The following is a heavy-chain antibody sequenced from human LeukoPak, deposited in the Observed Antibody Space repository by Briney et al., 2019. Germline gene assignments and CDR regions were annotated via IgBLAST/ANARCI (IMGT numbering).Heavy chain of an antibody. V-gene: IGHV1-69*13. CDR1: GGTFSSYA. D-gene: IGHD4-11*01. Sequence: ASVKVSCKASGGTFSSYAISWVRQAPGQGLEWMGGIIPIFGTANYAQKFQGRVTITADESTSTAYMELSSLRSEDTAVYYCASMTTVTLSLYYYYGMDVWGQGTTVTVSS. J-gene: IGHJ6*02. CDR2: IIPIFGTA. CDR3: ASMTTVTLSLYYYYGMDV.